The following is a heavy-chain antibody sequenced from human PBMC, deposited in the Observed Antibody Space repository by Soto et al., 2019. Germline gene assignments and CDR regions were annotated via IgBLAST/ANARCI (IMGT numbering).Heavy chain of an antibody. V-gene: IGHV4-30-4*01. D-gene: IGHD1-20*01. CDR3: ARGRITGTTGYDY. CDR2: IYYSGST. CDR1: GGSISSGDYY. J-gene: IGHJ4*02. Sequence: QVQLQESGPGLVKPSQTLSLTCTVSGGSISSGDYYWSWIRQPPGKGLEWIGYIYYSGSTYYNPSLKSRVTIPVDTSKNQFSLKLSSVTAADTAVYYCARGRITGTTGYDYWGQGTLVTVSS.